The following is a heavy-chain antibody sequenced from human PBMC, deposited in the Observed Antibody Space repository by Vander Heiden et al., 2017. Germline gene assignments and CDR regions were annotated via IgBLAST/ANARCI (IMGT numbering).Heavy chain of an antibody. D-gene: IGHD3-9*01. CDR3: AKDTVVLRYFDWLAESAFDI. V-gene: IGHV3-9*01. Sequence: WVRQAPGKGLALVSGISWNSGSIGYADSVKGRFTISRDNAKNSLYLQMNSLRAEDTALYYCAKDTVVLRYFDWLAESAFDIWGQGTMVTVSS. CDR2: ISWNSGSI. J-gene: IGHJ3*02.